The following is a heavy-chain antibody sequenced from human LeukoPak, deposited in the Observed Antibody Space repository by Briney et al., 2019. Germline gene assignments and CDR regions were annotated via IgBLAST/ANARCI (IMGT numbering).Heavy chain of an antibody. Sequence: GGSLRLSCAASGFTFSSYWMSWVRQAPGKGLEWVANIKQDGSEKYYVDSVKGRFTISRDNSKNTLYLQMNSLRAEDTAVYYCARDANYDILTGYNYYYMDVWGKGTTVTVSS. J-gene: IGHJ6*03. D-gene: IGHD3-9*01. CDR2: IKQDGSEK. V-gene: IGHV3-7*01. CDR1: GFTFSSYW. CDR3: ARDANYDILTGYNYYYMDV.